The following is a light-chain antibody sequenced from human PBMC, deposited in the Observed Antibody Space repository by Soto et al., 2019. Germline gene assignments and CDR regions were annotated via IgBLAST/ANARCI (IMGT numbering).Light chain of an antibody. CDR1: SSNIGSNI. J-gene: IGLJ2*01. V-gene: IGLV1-44*01. CDR3: ATWDDSLNGVL. Sequence: QSVLTQSPSASGTPGQRVTISCSGSSSNIGSNIVNWYQHLPGMAPKLLIDTNNQRPSGVPDRFSGSKSGTSASLAISGLQSEDEADYHCATWDDSLNGVLFGGGTKVTVL. CDR2: TNN.